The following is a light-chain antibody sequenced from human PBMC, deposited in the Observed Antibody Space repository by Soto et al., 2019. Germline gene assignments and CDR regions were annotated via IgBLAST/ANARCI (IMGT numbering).Light chain of an antibody. V-gene: IGLV3-21*02. CDR2: DNS. CDR1: NIESKC. CDR3: QVFDGNSDLVI. J-gene: IGLJ2*01. Sequence: SYELTQPPSVSVAPGQTARITCGGNNIESKCVHWYQQKPGQAPVLVVYDNSDRPSGIPERFSGSNSGNTATLTISTVEAGDEADYSCQVFDGNSDLVIFGGGTKLAVL.